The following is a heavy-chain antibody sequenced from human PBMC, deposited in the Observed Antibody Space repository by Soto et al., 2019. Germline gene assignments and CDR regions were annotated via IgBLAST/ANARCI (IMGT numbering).Heavy chain of an antibody. J-gene: IGHJ6*04. CDR3: ARDSSEWVDYMDV. Sequence: QVQLVQSGAEVKKPGASVKGSCKASGYTFTNYGISWVRQAPGQGLEWMGWISADNGNTNYAQQLQDRVTMTTHTSTSTAYMELRSLRSDDTAVYYCARDSSEWVDYMDVWGKGTTVTVSS. CDR1: GYTFTNYG. D-gene: IGHD6-19*01. CDR2: ISADNGNT. V-gene: IGHV1-18*01.